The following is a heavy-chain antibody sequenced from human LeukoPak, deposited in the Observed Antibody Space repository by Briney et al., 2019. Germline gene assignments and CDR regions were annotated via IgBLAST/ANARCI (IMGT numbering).Heavy chain of an antibody. D-gene: IGHD1-26*01. CDR1: GYTFTSYC. Sequence: ASVKVSCKASGYTFTSYCIHWVLQAPGQGLEWMGTINPSGGSTSHAQKFQGRVTMTRDTSTSTVYMEFSSLRSEDTAVYYCARSSGPADYWGQGTLVTVSS. CDR3: ARSSGPADY. J-gene: IGHJ4*02. CDR2: INPSGGST. V-gene: IGHV1-46*01.